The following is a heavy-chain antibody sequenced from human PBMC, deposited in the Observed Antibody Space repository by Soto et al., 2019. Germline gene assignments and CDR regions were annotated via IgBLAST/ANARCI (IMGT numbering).Heavy chain of an antibody. V-gene: IGHV1-69*02. CDR1: GGTFSSYT. J-gene: IGHJ5*02. CDR3: ARADYGDYINWLDP. D-gene: IGHD4-17*01. CDR2: IIPILGIA. Sequence: QVQLVQSGAEVKKPGSSVKVSCKASGGTFSSYTISWVRQAPGQGLEWMGRIIPILGIANYAQKFQGRVTITADKSTSTAYMELSSLRSEDTAVYYCARADYGDYINWLDPLGQGTLVTVSS.